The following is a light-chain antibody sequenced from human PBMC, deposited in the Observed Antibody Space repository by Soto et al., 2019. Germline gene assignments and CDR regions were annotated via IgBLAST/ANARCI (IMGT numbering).Light chain of an antibody. V-gene: IGKV3-20*01. CDR2: GAS. Sequence: IVLTHSPATLSFAPVEISTLSGLASQSVSSTYLGWYQQKPGQAPRLLIYGASNRATGIPDRFSGSGSGTDFTLTISRLEPEDFAVYYCKQYGSSGTFGQGTTVDIK. J-gene: IGKJ1*01. CDR1: QSVSSTY. CDR3: KQYGSSGT.